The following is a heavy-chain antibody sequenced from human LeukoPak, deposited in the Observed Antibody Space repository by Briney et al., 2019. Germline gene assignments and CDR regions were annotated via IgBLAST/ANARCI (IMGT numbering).Heavy chain of an antibody. D-gene: IGHD2-15*01. J-gene: IGHJ3*02. Sequence: GGSLRLSCAASGFTFSSYWMSWVRQAPGKGLEWVANIKQDGREKYYVDSVKGRFTISRDNAKNSLYLQMNSLRAEDTAVYYCARESQYCSGGSCYSGAFDIWGQGTMVTVSS. CDR1: GFTFSSYW. CDR3: ARESQYCSGGSCYSGAFDI. CDR2: IKQDGREK. V-gene: IGHV3-7*01.